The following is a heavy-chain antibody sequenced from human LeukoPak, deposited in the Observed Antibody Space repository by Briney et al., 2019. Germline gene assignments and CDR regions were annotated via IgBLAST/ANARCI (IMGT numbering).Heavy chain of an antibody. CDR3: ARVNTGKSGSYCRALDY. CDR2: INPSGGST. Sequence: ASVKVSCKASGYTFTSYYMHWVRQAPGRGLEWMGIINPSGGSTSYAQKFQGRVTMTRDMSTSTVYMELSSLRIEDTAVYYCARVNTGKSGSYCRALDYWGQGTLVTVSS. CDR1: GYTFTSYY. D-gene: IGHD1-26*01. J-gene: IGHJ4*02. V-gene: IGHV1-46*01.